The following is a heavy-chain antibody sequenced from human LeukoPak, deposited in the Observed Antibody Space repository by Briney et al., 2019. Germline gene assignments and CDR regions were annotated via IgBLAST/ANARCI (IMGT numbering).Heavy chain of an antibody. D-gene: IGHD2-15*01. CDR2: ISYGGSNQ. Sequence: GGSLRLSCAAPGFTFSSYAMHWVRQAPGKGLEWVADISYGGSNQYYADSVKGRFTISRDNSKNTLYLQMNSLRAEDTAVYYCARAGVKWYSADYWGQGTLVTVSS. J-gene: IGHJ4*02. V-gene: IGHV3-30*04. CDR3: ARAGVKWYSADY. CDR1: GFTFSSYA.